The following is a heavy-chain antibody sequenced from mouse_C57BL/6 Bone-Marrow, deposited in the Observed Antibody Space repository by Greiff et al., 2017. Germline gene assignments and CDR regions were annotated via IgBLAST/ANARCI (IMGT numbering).Heavy chain of an antibody. CDR3: AKYPVAMDY. CDR1: GFPLPSYG. Sequence: VQLQQSGPGLVAPSQSLSITCTVSGFPLPSYGVSWVRQPPGTGLEWLGVIWGDGSTNYHSALISRLSISKDNSKSQVFLKLNSLQTDDTATYYCAKYPVAMDYWGQGTSVTVSS. V-gene: IGHV2-3*01. J-gene: IGHJ4*01. CDR2: IWGDGST.